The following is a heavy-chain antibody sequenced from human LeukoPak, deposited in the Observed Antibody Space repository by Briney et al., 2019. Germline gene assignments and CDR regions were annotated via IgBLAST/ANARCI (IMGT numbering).Heavy chain of an antibody. CDR2: INPSGGST. CDR1: GYTFTSYY. D-gene: IGHD1-26*01. J-gene: IGHJ4*02. Sequence: GASVTVSCKASGYTFTSYYMHWVRQAPGQGLEWMGIINPSGGSTSYAQKFQGRVTMTRDTSTSTVYMELSSLRSEDTAVYYCARDRYFAGATYYFDYWGQGTLVTVSS. CDR3: ARDRYFAGATYYFDY. V-gene: IGHV1-46*01.